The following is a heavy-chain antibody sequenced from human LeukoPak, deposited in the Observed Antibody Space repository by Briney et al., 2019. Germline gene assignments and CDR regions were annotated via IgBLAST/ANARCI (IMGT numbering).Heavy chain of an antibody. CDR1: GGSFSGYY. V-gene: IGHV4-34*01. Sequence: SETLSLTCAVYGGSFSGYYWSWIRQPPGKGLEWIGEINHSGSTNYNPSLKSRVTISVDTSKNQFSLKLSSVTAADTAVYYCARGRLYDYWGQGTLVTVSS. D-gene: IGHD2-2*02. J-gene: IGHJ4*02. CDR2: INHSGST. CDR3: ARGRLYDY.